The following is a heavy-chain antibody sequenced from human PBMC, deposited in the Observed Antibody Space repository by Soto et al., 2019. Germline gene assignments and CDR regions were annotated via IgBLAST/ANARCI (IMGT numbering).Heavy chain of an antibody. J-gene: IGHJ4*02. Sequence: SETLSLTCTVSGGSITSYSWIWIRQPPGKGLEYIGYIYSSGSTNYNPSLKSRVTISVDTSKNQFYLSLNSVTAADTAVYYCARGPAIAAAGLGWGFVSWGQGTQVTVSS. V-gene: IGHV4-59*01. CDR1: GGSITSYS. D-gene: IGHD6-13*01. CDR2: IYSSGST. CDR3: ARGPAIAAAGLGWGFVS.